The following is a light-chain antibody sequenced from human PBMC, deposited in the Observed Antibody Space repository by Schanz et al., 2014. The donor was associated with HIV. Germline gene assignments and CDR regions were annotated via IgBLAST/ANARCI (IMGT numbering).Light chain of an antibody. CDR1: SSNIGNNF. Sequence: QSVLTQPPSVSAAPGQKVTISCSGSSSNIGNNFVSWYQQLPGTAPKLLIYDNNKRPSGIPDRFTGSKTGTTATLGITGLQAGDEAEYYCGTWDSSLGAVVFGGGTKL. V-gene: IGLV1-51*01. CDR3: GTWDSSLGAVV. J-gene: IGLJ2*01. CDR2: DNN.